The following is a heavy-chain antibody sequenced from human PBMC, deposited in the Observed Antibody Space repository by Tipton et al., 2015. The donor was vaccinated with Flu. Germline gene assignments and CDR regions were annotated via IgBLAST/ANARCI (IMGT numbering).Heavy chain of an antibody. CDR1: GEALSSSGYY. CDR2: IYYSGST. D-gene: IGHD3-22*01. Sequence: GEALSSSGYYRSWIRRPPGKGLEWIGSIYYSGSTYYNPSLKSRVTISVDTSKNQFSLKLSSVTAADTAVYYCARLRANYYDSSGYSDYWGQGTLVTVSS. J-gene: IGHJ4*02. V-gene: IGHV4-39*07. CDR3: ARLRANYYDSSGYSDY.